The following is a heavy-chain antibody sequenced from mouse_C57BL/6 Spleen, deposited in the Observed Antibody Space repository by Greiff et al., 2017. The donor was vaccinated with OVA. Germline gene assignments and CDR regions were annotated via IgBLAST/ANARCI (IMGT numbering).Heavy chain of an antibody. CDR1: GYTFTDYN. CDR2: INPNNGGT. CDR3: PREDYDYDEAWFAY. Sequence: EVQLQQSGPELVKPGASVKMSCKASGYTFTDYNMHWVKQSHGKSLEWIGYINPNNGGTSYNQKFKGKATLTVNKSSSTAYMELRSLTSEDSAVYYCPREDYDYDEAWFAYWGQGTLVTVSA. V-gene: IGHV1-22*01. J-gene: IGHJ3*01. D-gene: IGHD2-4*01.